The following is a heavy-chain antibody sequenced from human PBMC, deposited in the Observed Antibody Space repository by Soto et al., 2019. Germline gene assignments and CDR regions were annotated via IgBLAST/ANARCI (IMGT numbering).Heavy chain of an antibody. CDR3: ARDSAFGDGGWFDP. CDR1: GGSISSGGYY. CDR2: IYYSGST. V-gene: IGHV4-31*03. D-gene: IGHD3-10*01. Sequence: SETLSLTCTVSGGSISSGGYYWSWIRQHPGKGLEWIGYIYYSGSTYYNPSLKSRVTISVDTSKNQFSLKLSSVTAADTAVYYCARDSAFGDGGWFDPWGQGTLVTVSS. J-gene: IGHJ5*02.